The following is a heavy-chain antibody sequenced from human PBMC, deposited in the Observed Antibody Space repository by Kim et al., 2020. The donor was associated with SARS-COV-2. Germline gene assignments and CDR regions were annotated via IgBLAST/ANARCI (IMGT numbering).Heavy chain of an antibody. CDR3: ASQARSTRYDAFDI. Sequence: ASVKVSCKASGYTFTSYDINWVRQATGQGLEWMGWMNPNSGNTGYAQKFQGRVTMTRNTSISTAYMELSSLRSEDTAVYYCASQARSTRYDAFDIWGQGTMVTVSS. CDR2: MNPNSGNT. CDR1: GYTFTSYD. J-gene: IGHJ3*02. V-gene: IGHV1-8*01.